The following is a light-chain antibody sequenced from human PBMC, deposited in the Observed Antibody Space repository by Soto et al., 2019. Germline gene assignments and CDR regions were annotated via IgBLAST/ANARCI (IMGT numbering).Light chain of an antibody. J-gene: IGKJ5*01. CDR1: QSVSSNY. CDR3: QQYGSSPIT. CDR2: GAS. V-gene: IGKV3-20*01. Sequence: EDVLTKSPGTLSLCPGERATLYCRSSQSVSSNYLALYQQKPGRAPRLLIYGASSRATGIPDRFSGSGSGTDFTLTISRLEPEDFAVYYCQQYGSSPITFGQGTDWRL.